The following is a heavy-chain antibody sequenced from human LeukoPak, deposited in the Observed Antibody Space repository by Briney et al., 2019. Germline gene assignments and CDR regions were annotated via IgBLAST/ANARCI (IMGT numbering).Heavy chain of an antibody. CDR3: ARYKIAAAGTPDGYYYYYMDV. J-gene: IGHJ6*03. CDR1: GGSISSYY. Sequence: PSETLSLTCSVSGGSISSYYWTWIRQPPGKGLEWIGYIHYSGNTNYSPSLKSRVTISVDTSKNQFSLKLSSVTAADTAVYYCARYKIAAAGTPDGYYYYYMDVWGKGTTVTVSS. CDR2: IHYSGNT. D-gene: IGHD6-13*01. V-gene: IGHV4-59*01.